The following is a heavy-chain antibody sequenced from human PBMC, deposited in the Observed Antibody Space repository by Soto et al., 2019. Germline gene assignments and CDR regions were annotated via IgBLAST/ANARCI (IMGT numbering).Heavy chain of an antibody. CDR3: ARVYDSSGYGTLRYFDY. D-gene: IGHD3-22*01. CDR1: GYTFTSYG. V-gene: IGHV1-18*01. Sequence: ASVKVSCKASGYTFTSYGISWVRQAPGQGLEWMGWISAYNGNTNYAQKLQGRVTTTTDTSTSTAYMELRSLRSDDTAVYYCARVYDSSGYGTLRYFDYWGQGTLVTVSS. J-gene: IGHJ4*02. CDR2: ISAYNGNT.